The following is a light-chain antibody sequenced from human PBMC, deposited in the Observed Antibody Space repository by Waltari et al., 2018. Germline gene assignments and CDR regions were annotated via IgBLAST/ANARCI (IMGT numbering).Light chain of an antibody. CDR3: CSYASSSPRLI. J-gene: IGLJ2*01. Sequence: QSALTQPASVSGSLGQSISISCSGTYRNTGSYDLVSWYHQRPGEAPKRLIYEVLKRPSGISNRFSCSKSGNAASLTISALQPEDEGTYYCCSYASSSPRLIFGGGTELSVL. CDR2: EVL. CDR1: YRNTGSYDL. V-gene: IGLV2-23*02.